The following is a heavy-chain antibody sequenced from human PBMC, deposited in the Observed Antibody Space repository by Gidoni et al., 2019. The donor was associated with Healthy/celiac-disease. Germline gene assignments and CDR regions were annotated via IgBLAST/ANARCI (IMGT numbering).Heavy chain of an antibody. CDR3: ARLAPQGYCSSTSCYRGEGY. D-gene: IGHD2-2*02. J-gene: IGHJ4*02. CDR1: GGSISSSSYY. CDR2: IYYSGST. Sequence: QLQLQEWGPGLVKPSETLSLTCTVSGGSISSSSYYWGWIRQPPGKGLEWIGSIYYSGSTYYNPSLKSRVTISVDTSKNQFSLKLSSVTAADTAVYYCARLAPQGYCSSTSCYRGEGYWGQGTLVTVSS. V-gene: IGHV4-39*01.